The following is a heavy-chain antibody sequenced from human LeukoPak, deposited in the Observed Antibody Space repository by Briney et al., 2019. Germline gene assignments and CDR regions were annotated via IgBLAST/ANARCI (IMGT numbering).Heavy chain of an antibody. CDR3: ARGGFYCGGDCYVDY. Sequence: SEALSLTCAVYGGSFIPYYWSWIRQPPGKGLEWIGEINHSGSTNYNPSLKSRVTISVDTSKNQFSLKLSSVTAADTAVYYCARGGFYCGGDCYVDYWGQGTLVTVSS. CDR2: INHSGST. J-gene: IGHJ4*02. CDR1: GGSFIPYY. D-gene: IGHD2-21*02. V-gene: IGHV4-34*01.